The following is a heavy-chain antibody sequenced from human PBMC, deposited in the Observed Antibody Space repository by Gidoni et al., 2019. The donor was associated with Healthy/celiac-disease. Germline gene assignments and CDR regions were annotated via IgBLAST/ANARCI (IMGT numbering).Heavy chain of an antibody. D-gene: IGHD2-15*01. CDR1: GFPVSSNS. Sequence: EVQLVESGGGLIQPGGSLRLSCAASGFPVSSNSMSWVRQAPGKGLEWVSVIYSGGSTYYADSVKGRFTISRDNSKNTLYLQMNSLRAEDTAVYYCARGRYCSGGSCYDWFDPWGQGTLVTVSS. J-gene: IGHJ5*02. V-gene: IGHV3-53*01. CDR2: IYSGGST. CDR3: ARGRYCSGGSCYDWFDP.